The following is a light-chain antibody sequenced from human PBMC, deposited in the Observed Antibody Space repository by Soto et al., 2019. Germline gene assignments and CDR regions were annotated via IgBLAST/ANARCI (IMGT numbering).Light chain of an antibody. CDR2: GAS. V-gene: IGKV3-15*01. CDR1: QSVSSN. J-gene: IGKJ1*01. Sequence: EIVMTQSPATLSVSPGERATLSCRASQSVSSNLAWYQQKPGQAPRLLIYGASTRATGIPARFSGSGSGTEFTLTISSLQSEDFAVYCCQQYYKLQWTFGQGTKVEIK. CDR3: QQYYKLQWT.